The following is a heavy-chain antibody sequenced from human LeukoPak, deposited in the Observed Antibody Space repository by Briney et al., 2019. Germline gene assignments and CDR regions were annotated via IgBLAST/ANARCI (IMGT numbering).Heavy chain of an antibody. Sequence: GGSLRLSCAASGFTFSNYWMTWVRQAPGKGLEWVANIKEGGSEKYYVDSVKGRFTISRDNAKNSAFLQMNSLRAEDTAVYYCARVDSAEKRDFDYWGQGTLVTASS. V-gene: IGHV3-7*01. D-gene: IGHD3-22*01. J-gene: IGHJ4*02. CDR3: ARVDSAEKRDFDY. CDR1: GFTFSNYW. CDR2: IKEGGSEK.